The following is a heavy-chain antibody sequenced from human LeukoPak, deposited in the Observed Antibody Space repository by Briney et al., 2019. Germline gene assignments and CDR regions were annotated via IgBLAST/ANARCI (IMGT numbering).Heavy chain of an antibody. J-gene: IGHJ4*02. CDR2: ISTDGSQ. V-gene: IGHV3-64D*06. CDR3: AKNDGNIWQPHS. CDR1: GFTFSNFV. Sequence: GGSLRLSCSTSGFTFSNFVMQWVRQTPGRGLEYVSVISTDGSQYYPDSVKGRFTIFRDNSKNTLYLQMNSLRPEDTAIYYCAKNDGNIWQPHSWGQGTLVTVSS.